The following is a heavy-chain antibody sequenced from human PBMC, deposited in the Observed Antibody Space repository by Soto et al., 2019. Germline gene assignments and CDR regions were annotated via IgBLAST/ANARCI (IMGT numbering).Heavy chain of an antibody. CDR1: GGSFSGYY. D-gene: IGHD3-22*01. CDR3: ARGTYYYDSSGYAFDI. J-gene: IGHJ3*02. CDR2: ISYSGST. Sequence: SETLSLTCAVYGGSFSGYYWTWIRQSPGKGLEWIGQISYSGSTNYNPSLKSRVFISIGTSNNQFFLELTSVTAADTAVYYCARGTYYYDSSGYAFDIWGQGTMVTVSS. V-gene: IGHV4-34*01.